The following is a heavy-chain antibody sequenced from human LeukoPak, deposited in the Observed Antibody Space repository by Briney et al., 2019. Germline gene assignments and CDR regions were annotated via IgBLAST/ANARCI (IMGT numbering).Heavy chain of an antibody. CDR1: GFNFSAYG. Sequence: GSLRLSCAASGFNFSAYGMSWVRQAPGKGLERVSGISGSGGSTYYADSVKGRFTISGDNSKNTLYLQMNSLRAEDTAVYYCAKSMVRGDHFDYWGQGTLVTVSS. D-gene: IGHD3-10*01. CDR2: ISGSGGST. V-gene: IGHV3-23*01. J-gene: IGHJ4*02. CDR3: AKSMVRGDHFDY.